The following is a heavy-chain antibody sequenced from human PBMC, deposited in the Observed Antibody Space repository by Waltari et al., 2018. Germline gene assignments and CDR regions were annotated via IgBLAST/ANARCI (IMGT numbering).Heavy chain of an antibody. V-gene: IGHV3-48*01. CDR3: ARETVARY. J-gene: IGHJ4*02. Sequence: MNWVRQAPGKGLEWVSYISSSSSTIYYADSVKGRFTISRDNAKNSLYLQMNSLRAEDTAVYYCARETVARYWGQGTLVTVSS. CDR2: ISSSSSTI. D-gene: IGHD5-12*01.